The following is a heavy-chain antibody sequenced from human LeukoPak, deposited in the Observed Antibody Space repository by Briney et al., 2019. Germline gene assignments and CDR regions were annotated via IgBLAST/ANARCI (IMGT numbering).Heavy chain of an antibody. Sequence: GGSLRLSCAASGFTFSNYGMHWVRQAPGKGLEWVAVISYEGSNKFYGDSVQGRFTISRDNSNNTLYLQMNSLRSEDTAVYYCAKLRQRWLVYYYGMDGWGKGTTVTVSS. V-gene: IGHV3-30*18. J-gene: IGHJ6*04. CDR1: GFTFSNYG. D-gene: IGHD6-19*01. CDR3: AKLRQRWLVYYYGMDG. CDR2: ISYEGSNK.